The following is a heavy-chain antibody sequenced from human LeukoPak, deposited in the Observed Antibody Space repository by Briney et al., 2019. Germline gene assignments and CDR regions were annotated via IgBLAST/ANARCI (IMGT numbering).Heavy chain of an antibody. CDR3: ARARDYDSSGYYGSRYYFDY. CDR2: IYYSGST. J-gene: IGHJ4*02. D-gene: IGHD3-22*01. CDR1: GGSISSGGYY. Sequence: SQTLSLTCTVSGGSISSGGYYWSWIRQHPGTGLEWIGYIYYSGSTYYNPSLKSRVIISVDTSKNQFSLKLSSVTAADTAVYYCARARDYDSSGYYGSRYYFDYWGQGTLVTVSS. V-gene: IGHV4-31*03.